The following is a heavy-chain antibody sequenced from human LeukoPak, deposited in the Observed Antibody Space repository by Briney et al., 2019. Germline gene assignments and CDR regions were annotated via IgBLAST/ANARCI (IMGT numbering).Heavy chain of an antibody. CDR3: ATRDSGSSWYFWFDP. V-gene: IGHV4-34*01. J-gene: IGHJ5*02. CDR2: INHSGST. D-gene: IGHD6-13*01. Sequence: SETQSLTCAVYGGSFSGYYWSWIRQPPGKGLEWIGEINHSGSTNYNPSLKSRVTVSVDTSKNQFSLKLSSVTAADTAVYYCATRDSGSSWYFWFDPWGQGTLVTVSS. CDR1: GGSFSGYY.